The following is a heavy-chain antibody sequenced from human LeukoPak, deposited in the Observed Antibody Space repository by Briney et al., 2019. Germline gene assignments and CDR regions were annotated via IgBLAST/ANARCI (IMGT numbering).Heavy chain of an antibody. CDR2: ISYDGSNK. V-gene: IGHV3-30*18. Sequence: PGGSLRLSCAASGFTFSSYGMHWVRQAPGKGLEWVAVISYDGSNKYYADSVKGRFTISRDNSKNTLYLQMNSLRAEDTAVYYCAKERWGDGYNNFDYWGQGTLVTVSS. CDR1: GFTFSSYG. J-gene: IGHJ4*02. CDR3: AKERWGDGYNNFDY. D-gene: IGHD5-24*01.